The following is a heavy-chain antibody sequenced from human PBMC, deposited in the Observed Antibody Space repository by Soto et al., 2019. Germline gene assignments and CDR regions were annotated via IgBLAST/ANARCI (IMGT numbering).Heavy chain of an antibody. D-gene: IGHD2-2*01. J-gene: IGHJ6*03. CDR1: GGSISSYY. Sequence: QVQLQESGPGLVKPSETLSLTCTVSGGSISSYYWSWIRQPPGKGLEWIGYIYYSGGTNYNPSLKSRVTISVDTSKNQFSLKLGSETAADTAVYYCARLDIAVVPAADTDYYYYMDVWGKGTTVTVSS. V-gene: IGHV4-59*08. CDR2: IYYSGGT. CDR3: ARLDIAVVPAADTDYYYYMDV.